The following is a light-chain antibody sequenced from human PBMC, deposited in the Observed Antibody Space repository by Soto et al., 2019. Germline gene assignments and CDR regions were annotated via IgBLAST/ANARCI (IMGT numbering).Light chain of an antibody. V-gene: IGKV3-11*01. CDR2: DAS. Sequence: EIVLTQSPATLSLSPGERATLSCRASQSVGGYLYWYQQKTGQAPRLLIYDASNRASGIPARFSGSGSGTDFTLPISSLEAADLAVYYCHQRSNCPPLTFGEGTKVEIK. CDR3: HQRSNCPPLT. CDR1: QSVGGY. J-gene: IGKJ4*01.